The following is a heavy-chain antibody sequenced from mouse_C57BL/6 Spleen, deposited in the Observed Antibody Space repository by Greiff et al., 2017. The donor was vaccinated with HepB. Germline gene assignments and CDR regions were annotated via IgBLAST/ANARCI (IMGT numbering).Heavy chain of an antibody. CDR1: GFTFSSYA. CDR2: ISDGGSYT. Sequence: EVKLVESGGGLVKPGGSLKLSCAASGFTFSSYAMSWVRQTPEKRLEWVATISDGGSYTYYPDNVKGRFTISRDNAKNNLYLQMSHLKSEDTAMYDCARDGGSPYYAMDYWGQGTSVTVSS. J-gene: IGHJ4*01. V-gene: IGHV5-4*01. D-gene: IGHD1-1*01. CDR3: ARDGGSPYYAMDY.